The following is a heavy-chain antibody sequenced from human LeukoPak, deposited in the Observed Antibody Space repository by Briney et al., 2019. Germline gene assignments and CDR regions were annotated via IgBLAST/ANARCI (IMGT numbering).Heavy chain of an antibody. CDR1: GFTVSSNY. CDR3: ARSNSGWKGWSNWFDP. CDR2: IYSGGST. V-gene: IGHV3-66*01. Sequence: GGSLRLSCAASGFTVSSNYMSWVRQAPGKGLEWVSVIYSGGSTYYADSVKGRFTISRDNSKSTLYLQMNSLRAEDTAVYYCARSNSGWKGWSNWFDPWGQGTLVTVSS. J-gene: IGHJ5*02. D-gene: IGHD6-19*01.